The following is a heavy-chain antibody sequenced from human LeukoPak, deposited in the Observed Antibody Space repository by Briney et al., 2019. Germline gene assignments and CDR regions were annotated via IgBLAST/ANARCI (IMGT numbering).Heavy chain of an antibody. CDR3: ARGVSHFWYFDL. CDR1: GGTFSSYA. Sequence: GASVKVSCKASGGTFSSYAISWVRQAPGQGLEWMGGIIPIFGTANYAQKFQGRVTITADESTSTAYMELSSLRSEDTAVYYCARGVSHFWYFDLWGRGTLVTVSS. J-gene: IGHJ2*01. V-gene: IGHV1-69*13. D-gene: IGHD3-3*02. CDR2: IIPIFGTA.